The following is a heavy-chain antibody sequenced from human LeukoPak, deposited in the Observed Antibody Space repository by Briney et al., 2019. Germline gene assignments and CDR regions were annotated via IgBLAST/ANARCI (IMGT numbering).Heavy chain of an antibody. CDR1: GGSISSYY. J-gene: IGHJ6*03. D-gene: IGHD1-20*01. V-gene: IGHV4-59*13. CDR3: AEGSISGTRIYYYYLDV. CDR2: MYNSGSA. Sequence: SETLSLTCSVSGGSISSYYWSWIRQPPGKGLEWIGYMYNSGSANYNPSLKSRVTISLDTSKNQFSLKLNPVTAADTAVYFCAEGSISGTRIYYYYLDVWGKGTTVTISS.